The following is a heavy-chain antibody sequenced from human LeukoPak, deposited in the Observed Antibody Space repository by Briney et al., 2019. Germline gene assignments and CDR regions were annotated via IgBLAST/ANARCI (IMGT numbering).Heavy chain of an antibody. CDR3: ARELDGYNPVDH. J-gene: IGHJ4*02. CDR2: IIPILGKA. CDR1: GGTFSSYA. V-gene: IGHV1-69*04. D-gene: IGHD5-24*01. Sequence: SVKVSCKASGGTFSSYAISWVRQAPGQGLEWMGRIIPILGKANYAQKFQGRVTITADKSTSTAYMELSSLRSEDTAVYYCARELDGYNPVDHWGQGTLVTVSS.